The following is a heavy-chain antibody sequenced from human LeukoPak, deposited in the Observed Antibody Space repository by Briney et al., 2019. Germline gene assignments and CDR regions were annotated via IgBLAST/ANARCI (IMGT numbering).Heavy chain of an antibody. CDR3: ARMGVYYYYYYYMDV. CDR2: IYYSGST. J-gene: IGHJ6*03. V-gene: IGHV4-59*01. Sequence: SEILSLTCTVSGGSISSYYWSWIRQPPGKGLEWIGYIYYSGSTNYNPSLKSRVTISVDTSKNQFSLKLSSVTAADTAVYYCARMGVYYYYYYYMDVWGKGTTVTVSS. D-gene: IGHD2-8*01. CDR1: GGSISSYY.